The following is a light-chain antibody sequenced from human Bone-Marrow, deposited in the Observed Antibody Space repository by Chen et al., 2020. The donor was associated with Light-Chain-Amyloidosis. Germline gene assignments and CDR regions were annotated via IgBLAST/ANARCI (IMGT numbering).Light chain of an antibody. CDR2: DVN. CDR1: SSDVGAYTY. V-gene: IGLV2-11*01. CDR3: SSYAGTYTWV. J-gene: IGLJ3*02. Sequence: QSALTQPRSVSGSLGRSVIISCTGTSSDVGAYTYVSWYQQHPVKAPKLIIYDVNKRPSGVPDRFSGSQSGSTASLTISRLQADDESDYFCSSYAGTYTWVFGGGTKLTVL.